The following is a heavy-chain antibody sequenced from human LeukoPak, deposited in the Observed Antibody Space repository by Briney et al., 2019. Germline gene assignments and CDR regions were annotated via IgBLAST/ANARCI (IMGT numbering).Heavy chain of an antibody. CDR2: INPSGGST. CDR3: ARSKTIFGVVMAGDPFSGSRD. CDR1: GYTFTSYY. Sequence: GASVKVSCKASGYTFTSYYMHWVRQAPGQGLEWMGIINPSGGSTIYAQKFQGRITMTRDTSTSTVYMELSSLRSEDTAVYYCARSKTIFGVVMAGDPFSGSRDWGQGTLVTVSS. D-gene: IGHD3-3*01. V-gene: IGHV1-46*01. J-gene: IGHJ4*02.